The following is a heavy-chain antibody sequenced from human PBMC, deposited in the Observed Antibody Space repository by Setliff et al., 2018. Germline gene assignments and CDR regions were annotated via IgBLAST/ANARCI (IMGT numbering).Heavy chain of an antibody. Sequence: VASVKVSCKASGYTFSDYGITWVRQAPGQGLEWMGWISAYTGNAYYAHKLQDRVTMTTDTSTGTAYMELRSLTSDDTAVYYCSRLVRYCTTTSCQRLSGDEYWGQGTTVTVSS. J-gene: IGHJ4*02. CDR1: GYTFSDYG. V-gene: IGHV1-18*01. D-gene: IGHD2-2*01. CDR3: SRLVRYCTTTSCQRLSGDEY. CDR2: ISAYTGNA.